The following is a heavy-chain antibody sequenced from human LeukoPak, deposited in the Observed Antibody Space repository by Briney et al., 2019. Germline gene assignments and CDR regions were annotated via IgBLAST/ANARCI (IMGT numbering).Heavy chain of an antibody. V-gene: IGHV4-34*01. J-gene: IGHJ6*02. CDR1: GGSFSGYY. CDR2: INHSEST. Sequence: SETLSLTCAVYGGSFSGYYWSWIRQPPGKGLEWIGEINHSESTNYNPSLKSRVTISADTSKSQFSLKLSSVTAADTAVYYCARVTRITMIVAVITGLAMDVWGQGTTVIVSS. D-gene: IGHD3-22*01. CDR3: ARVTRITMIVAVITGLAMDV.